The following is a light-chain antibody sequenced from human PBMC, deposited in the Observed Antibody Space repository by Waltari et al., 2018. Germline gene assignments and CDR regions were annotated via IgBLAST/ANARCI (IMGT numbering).Light chain of an antibody. V-gene: IGKV1-5*01. CDR2: DVS. CDR3: QHYSSYLVT. J-gene: IGKJ4*01. Sequence: DILMTQSPSTLSASVGDRVTITCRASQSISGWLAWYQQQPGKAPKFLISDVSSLESGVPSRFSGSGSGTKFPLTISSLQPDDFATYYCQHYSSYLVTFGEGTKVEI. CDR1: QSISGW.